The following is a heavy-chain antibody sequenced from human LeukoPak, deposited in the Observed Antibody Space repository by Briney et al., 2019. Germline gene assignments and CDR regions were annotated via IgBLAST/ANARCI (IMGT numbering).Heavy chain of an antibody. CDR2: INHSGST. V-gene: IGHV4-34*01. J-gene: IGHJ4*02. CDR1: GGSFSGYY. CDR3: ARRYYYDSRPAGYFDY. Sequence: SETLSLTCAVYGGSFSGYYWSWIRQPPGKGLEWIGEINHSGSTNYNPSLKSRVTISVDTSKNQFSLKLSSVTAADTAVYYCARRYYYDSRPAGYFDYWGQGTLVTVSS. D-gene: IGHD3-22*01.